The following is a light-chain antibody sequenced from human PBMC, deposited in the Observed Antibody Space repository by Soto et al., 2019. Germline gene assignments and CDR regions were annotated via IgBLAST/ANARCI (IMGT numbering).Light chain of an antibody. CDR2: ATS. V-gene: IGKV1-16*01. CDR3: QQYNSFPRT. Sequence: DIQMTHSPSSVSASVGDRVTITCRASQEITRYVAWFQQKPGKAPKPLIYATSRLQSGVPSRFSGSGSGTDLALTISGLQPEDFTTYYCQQYNSFPRTFGQGTQLEMK. CDR1: QEITRY. J-gene: IGKJ2*01.